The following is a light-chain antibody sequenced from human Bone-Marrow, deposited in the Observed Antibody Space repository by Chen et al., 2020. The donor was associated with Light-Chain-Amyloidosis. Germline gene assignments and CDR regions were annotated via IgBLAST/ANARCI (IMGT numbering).Light chain of an antibody. Sequence: QSALTQPASVSGSPGQSIPISSTGASGDAGTYNYVSWYQQHPGKAPQVMIYAESNRPSGVSNRVSGSKSGDTVSLTIFELEAEDEDDYYCSSCTSSSSYVFGPGTKVTVL. J-gene: IGLJ1*01. CDR3: SSCTSSSSYV. CDR2: AES. CDR1: SGDAGTYNY. V-gene: IGLV2-14*01.